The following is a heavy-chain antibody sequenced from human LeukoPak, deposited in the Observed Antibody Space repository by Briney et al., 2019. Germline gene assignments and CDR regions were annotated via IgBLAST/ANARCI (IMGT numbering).Heavy chain of an antibody. V-gene: IGHV1-24*01. CDR1: GYTLTELS. CDR2: FDPEDGET. CDR3: ARGGAVAAPFDY. Sequence: ASVKVSCKVSGYTLTELSMHWVRQAPGKGLEWMGGFDPEDGETIYAQKFQGRVTMTEDTSTDTAYMELSSLRSEDTAVYYCARGGAVAAPFDYWGQGTLVTVSS. J-gene: IGHJ4*02. D-gene: IGHD6-19*01.